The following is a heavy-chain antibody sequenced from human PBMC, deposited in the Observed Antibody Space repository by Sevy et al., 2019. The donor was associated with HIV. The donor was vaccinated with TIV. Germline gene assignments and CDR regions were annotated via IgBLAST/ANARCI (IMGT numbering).Heavy chain of an antibody. CDR3: AKDSSTWSIDY. CDR2: IAYGGNQ. Sequence: GGSLRLSCAAFGFTLSSYGMHWVRQSPGKGLEWVAHIAYGGNQHYGDSVRGRFTISTDTSKNTVFLQMNSLRAEDTAVYFCAKDSSTWSIDYWGQGSLVTVSS. V-gene: IGHV3-30*02. CDR1: GFTLSSYG. J-gene: IGHJ4*02. D-gene: IGHD6-13*01.